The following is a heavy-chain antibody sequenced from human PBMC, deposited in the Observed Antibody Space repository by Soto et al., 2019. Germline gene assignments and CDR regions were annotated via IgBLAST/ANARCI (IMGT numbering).Heavy chain of an antibody. CDR3: ARGQGGSYGRYDY. CDR1: GFTFSSYW. D-gene: IGHD1-26*01. J-gene: IGHJ4*02. CDR2: INGGGGST. Sequence: PGGSLRLSCAASGFTFSSYWIQWVRQAPGKGLVWVSRINGGGGSTTYADSVKGRFTISRDNAKSTVYLQMNSLRAEDTAVYYCARGQGGSYGRYDYWGQGTLVTVSS. V-gene: IGHV3-74*01.